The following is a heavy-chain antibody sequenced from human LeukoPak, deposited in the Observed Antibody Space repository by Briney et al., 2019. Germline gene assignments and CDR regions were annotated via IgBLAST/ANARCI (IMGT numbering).Heavy chain of an antibody. V-gene: IGHV3-9*01. Sequence: GRSLRLSCAASGFTFDDYAMHWVRQAPGKGLEWVSGISWNSGSIGYADSVKGRFTISRDNAKNSLYLQMNSLRAEDTAVYYCARVRSSGATHDYWGQGTLVTVSS. D-gene: IGHD6-19*01. CDR1: GFTFDDYA. J-gene: IGHJ4*02. CDR2: ISWNSGSI. CDR3: ARVRSSGATHDY.